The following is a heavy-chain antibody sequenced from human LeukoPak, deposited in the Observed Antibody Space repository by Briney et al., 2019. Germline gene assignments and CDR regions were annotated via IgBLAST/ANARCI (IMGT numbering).Heavy chain of an antibody. J-gene: IGHJ4*02. V-gene: IGHV3-30-3*01. Sequence: PGGSLRLSCAASGFTFSSYAMHWVRQAPGKGLEWVAVISYDGSNKYYADSVKGRFSISRDNSKNTLYLQMNSLRAEDTAVYYCVKGLRDYNWNDGAYFDSWGQGTLVTVSS. D-gene: IGHD1-1*01. CDR2: ISYDGSNK. CDR3: VKGLRDYNWNDGAYFDS. CDR1: GFTFSSYA.